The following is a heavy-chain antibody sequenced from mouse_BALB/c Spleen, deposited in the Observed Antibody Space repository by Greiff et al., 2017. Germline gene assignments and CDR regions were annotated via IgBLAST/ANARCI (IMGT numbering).Heavy chain of an antibody. D-gene: IGHD2-14*01. J-gene: IGHJ2*01. CDR1: GYAFSSYW. CDR2: IYPGDGDT. CDR3: ARRVGYDGDFDD. Sequence: QVQLQQSGAELVRPGSSVKISCKASGYAFSSYWMNWVKQRPGQGLEWIGQIYPGDGDTNYNGKFKGKATLTADKSSSTAYMQLSSLTSEDSAVYFCARRVGYDGDFDDWGQGTTLTVSS. V-gene: IGHV1-80*01.